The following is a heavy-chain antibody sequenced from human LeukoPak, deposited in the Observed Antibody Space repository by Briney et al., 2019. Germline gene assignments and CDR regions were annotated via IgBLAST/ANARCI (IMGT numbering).Heavy chain of an antibody. CDR2: IYYSGST. D-gene: IGHD2-2*01. CDR1: GGSISSGGYY. Sequence: PSQTLSLTCTVSGGSISSGGYYWSWIRQHPGKGLEWIGYIYYSGSTYYNPSLKSRVTISVDTSKNQFSLKLSSVTAADTAVYYCAREGCSSTSCPNWFDPWGQGTLVTVFS. V-gene: IGHV4-31*03. J-gene: IGHJ5*02. CDR3: AREGCSSTSCPNWFDP.